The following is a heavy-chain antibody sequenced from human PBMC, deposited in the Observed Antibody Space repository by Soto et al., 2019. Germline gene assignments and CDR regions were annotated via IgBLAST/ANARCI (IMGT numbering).Heavy chain of an antibody. Sequence: GESLKISCQGSGYSFISYWITWVRQMPGKGLEWMGRIDPSDSYTNYSPSFQGHVTISADKSISTAYLQWSSLKASDTAMYYCARRRYFGAFDIWVQGTMVTVSS. V-gene: IGHV5-10-1*01. CDR2: IDPSDSYT. CDR1: GYSFISYW. J-gene: IGHJ3*02. CDR3: ARRRYFGAFDI. D-gene: IGHD1-26*01.